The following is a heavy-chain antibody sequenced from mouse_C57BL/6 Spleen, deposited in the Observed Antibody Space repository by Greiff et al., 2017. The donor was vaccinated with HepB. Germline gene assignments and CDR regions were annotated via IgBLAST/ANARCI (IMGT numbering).Heavy chain of an antibody. CDR3: ARPAYYSNYGAMDY. CDR2: INPNNGGT. D-gene: IGHD2-5*01. Sequence: VQLQQSGPELVKPGASVKMSCKASGYTFTDYNMHWVKQSHGKSLEWMGYINPNNGGTSYNQKFKGKATLTVNKSSSTAYMELRSLTSEDSAVYYCARPAYYSNYGAMDYWGQGTSVTVSS. V-gene: IGHV1-22*01. CDR1: GYTFTDYN. J-gene: IGHJ4*01.